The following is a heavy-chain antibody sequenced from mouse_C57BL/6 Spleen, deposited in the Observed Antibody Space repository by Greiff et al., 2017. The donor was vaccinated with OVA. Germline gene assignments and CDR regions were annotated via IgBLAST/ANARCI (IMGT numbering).Heavy chain of an antibody. CDR2: ISGGGGNT. D-gene: IGHD2-4*01. J-gene: IGHJ3*01. Sequence: DVMLVESGGGLVKPGGSLKLSCAASGFTFSSYTMSWVRQTPEKRLEWVATISGGGGNTYYPDSVKGRFTISRDNAKNTLYLQMSSLRSEDTALYYCARHGGDYSWFAYWGQGTLVTVSA. V-gene: IGHV5-9*01. CDR1: GFTFSSYT. CDR3: ARHGGDYSWFAY.